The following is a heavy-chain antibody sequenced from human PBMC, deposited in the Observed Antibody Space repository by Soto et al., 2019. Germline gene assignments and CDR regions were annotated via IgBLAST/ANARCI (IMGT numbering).Heavy chain of an antibody. V-gene: IGHV3-23*01. CDR3: LMGYFFDY. J-gene: IGHJ4*02. CDR2: ISNNGGTT. Sequence: EVQLLESGGGLVQPGGSLRLSCAASGFTFSSYAMSWVRQAPGKGLEWVSTISNNGGTTYDADSLKGRFTISGDNSKNTLYLQMNSLRAEDTAVYYCLMGYFFDYWGQGTLVTVSP. CDR1: GFTFSSYA. D-gene: IGHD3-16*01.